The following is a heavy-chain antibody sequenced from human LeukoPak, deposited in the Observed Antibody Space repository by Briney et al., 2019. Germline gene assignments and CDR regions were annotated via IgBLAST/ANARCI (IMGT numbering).Heavy chain of an antibody. CDR3: ARDPDYYGMDV. J-gene: IGHJ6*02. V-gene: IGHV3-48*01. CDR1: GFTFSSYS. CDR2: ISSSSSTK. Sequence: GGSLRLSCAASGFTFSSYSMNWVRQAPGKGLEWVSYISSSSSTKYYADSVKGRFTISRDKAKNLLYLQMNSLRAEDTAVYYCARDPDYYGMDVWGQGTTVTVSS.